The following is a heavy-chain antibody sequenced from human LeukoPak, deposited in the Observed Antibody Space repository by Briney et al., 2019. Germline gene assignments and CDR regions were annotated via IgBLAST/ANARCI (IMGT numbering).Heavy chain of an antibody. CDR3: AREGFPPKISDFWSGLGPYYYYGMDV. Sequence: ASVKVSCKASGGTFSSYAISWVRQAPGQGLEWMGGIIPIFGTANYAQKFQGRVTITADESTSTAYMELSSLRSEDTAVYYCAREGFPPKISDFWSGLGPYYYYGMDVWGQGTTVTVSS. J-gene: IGHJ6*02. CDR2: IIPIFGTA. V-gene: IGHV1-69*01. CDR1: GGTFSSYA. D-gene: IGHD3-3*01.